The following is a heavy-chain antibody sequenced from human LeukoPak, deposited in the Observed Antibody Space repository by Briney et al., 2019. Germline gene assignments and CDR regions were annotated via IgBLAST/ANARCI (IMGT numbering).Heavy chain of an antibody. D-gene: IGHD3-10*01. J-gene: IGHJ5*02. Sequence: SETLSLTCTVYTGSISSRRYFWGGIRQPPGKGLEWIGSMYYSGSTYYNPSLKSRVTISVGTSKHQFSLNLSSVIAADTAVYYWASQGRLLLNWFDPWGQGTLVTVSS. CDR1: TGSISSRRYF. CDR2: MYYSGST. V-gene: IGHV4-39*01. CDR3: ASQGRLLLNWFDP.